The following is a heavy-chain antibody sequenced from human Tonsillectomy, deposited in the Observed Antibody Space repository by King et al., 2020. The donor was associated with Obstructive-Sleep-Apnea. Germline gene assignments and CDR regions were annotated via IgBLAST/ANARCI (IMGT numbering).Heavy chain of an antibody. Sequence: VQLVESGGGLVKPGGSLRLSCVVSGFTFSNAWMSWVRQAPGKGLEWVGRIKRKIDGEITDYAAPVKGRFTISRDDSKNTLYLQMNSLKTEDTAVYYCTRRPDYWGQGTLVIVSS. CDR3: TRRPDY. CDR1: GFTFSNAW. CDR2: IKRKIDGEIT. J-gene: IGHJ4*02. V-gene: IGHV3-15*01.